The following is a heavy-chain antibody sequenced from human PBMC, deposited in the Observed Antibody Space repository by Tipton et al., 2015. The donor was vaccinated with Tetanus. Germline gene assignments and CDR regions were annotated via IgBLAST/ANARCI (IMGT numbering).Heavy chain of an antibody. CDR1: GFTFSSYA. V-gene: IGHV3-48*04. Sequence: SLRLSCAASGFTFSSYAINWVRQAPGQGLEWVSYISDSGNTIYYADSVKGRFTISRDNSKNTLYLHMNSLRAEDTAVYYCAKDLRQLVRVDAFDIWGQGTLVTVSS. CDR2: ISDSGNTI. J-gene: IGHJ4*02. D-gene: IGHD6-6*01. CDR3: AKDLRQLVRVDAFDI.